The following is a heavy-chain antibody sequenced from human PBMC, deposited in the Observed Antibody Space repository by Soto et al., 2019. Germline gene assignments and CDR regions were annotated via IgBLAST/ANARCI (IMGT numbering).Heavy chain of an antibody. CDR3: ARDGYCVGSSCSFLPDV. J-gene: IGHJ6*04. CDR2: ISKSGTTT. CDR1: GFTFSSYG. D-gene: IGHD2-21*01. Sequence: EVQLVESGGDLVQPGGSLRLSCVASGFTFSSYGMNWVRQGPGKGLEWLSFISKSGTTTYYADSVKGRFTISRDNAKNSLYLQMNSLRDEDMAVYYCARDGYCVGSSCSFLPDVWGKGTTVTVSS. V-gene: IGHV3-48*02.